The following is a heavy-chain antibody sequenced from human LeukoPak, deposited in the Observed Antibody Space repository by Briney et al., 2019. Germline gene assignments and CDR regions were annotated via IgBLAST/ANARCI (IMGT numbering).Heavy chain of an antibody. D-gene: IGHD2-21*01. CDR2: ISGGGSTI. J-gene: IGHJ4*02. V-gene: IGHV3-48*02. Sequence: GGSLRLSCAASGFTFSTYSMNWVRQAPGRGLEWVSYISGGGSTIHYADSVRGRFTISRDNAKNSLYLQMNSLGDEDTAGYYCARKTLSWYYLDYWGQGTLVTVSS. CDR1: GFTFSTYS. CDR3: ARKTLSWYYLDY.